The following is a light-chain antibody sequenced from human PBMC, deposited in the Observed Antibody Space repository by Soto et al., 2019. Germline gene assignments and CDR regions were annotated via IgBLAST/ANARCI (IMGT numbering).Light chain of an antibody. V-gene: IGLV2-23*02. J-gene: IGLJ2*01. CDR2: DVS. Sequence: QSALTQSASVSGSPGQSITISCTGTSSDVGSYNLVSWYQHHPGKAPKLIIYDVSKRPSGVSNRFSGSKSGNTASLTISGLQAEDEADYYCCSYAGSSTVVFGGGTKLTVL. CDR3: CSYAGSSTVV. CDR1: SSDVGSYNL.